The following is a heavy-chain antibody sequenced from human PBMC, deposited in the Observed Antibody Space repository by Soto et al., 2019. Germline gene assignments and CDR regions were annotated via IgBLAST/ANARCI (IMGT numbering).Heavy chain of an antibody. D-gene: IGHD3-10*01. CDR1: GGSISSGGYY. CDR3: ARGPRRAGESPSDY. J-gene: IGHJ4*02. Sequence: PSETLSLTCTVSGGSISSGGYYWSWIRQHPGKGLEWIGYIYYSGSTYYNPSLKSRVTISVDTSKNQFSLNLNSVTAADTAVYYCARGPRRAGESPSDYWGQGTLVTVSS. V-gene: IGHV4-31*03. CDR2: IYYSGST.